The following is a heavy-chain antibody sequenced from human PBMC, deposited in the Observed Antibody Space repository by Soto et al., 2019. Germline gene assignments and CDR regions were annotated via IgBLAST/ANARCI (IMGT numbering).Heavy chain of an antibody. CDR3: ARGYCKGGSCYRFNFDY. CDR2: IYYSGST. V-gene: IGHV4-59*01. J-gene: IGHJ4*02. Sequence: PSLTLSLPCSVSGGSISSYYWSWIRQPPGKGLEWIGYIYYSGSTNYNPSIKSRVTISVDTSKNQFSLTLSSVTAADTAVFFFARGYCKGGSCYRFNFDYWGQGTQVTVSS. D-gene: IGHD2-15*01. CDR1: GGSISSYY.